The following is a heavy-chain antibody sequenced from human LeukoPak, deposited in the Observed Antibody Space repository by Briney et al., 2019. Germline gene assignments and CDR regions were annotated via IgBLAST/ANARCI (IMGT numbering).Heavy chain of an antibody. CDR3: ITGPRGSAYQENY. J-gene: IGHJ4*02. Sequence: NTGRSLRLSCAVSGFTFSNVWMSWVRQAPGKGLEWVGRIKSKTDGETIDYAAHVKGRFTISRDDSKNTLYLQMNSLNTEDTAVYYCITGPRGSAYQENYWGQGTLVTVSS. D-gene: IGHD3-10*01. CDR2: IKSKTDGETI. V-gene: IGHV3-15*01. CDR1: GFTFSNVW.